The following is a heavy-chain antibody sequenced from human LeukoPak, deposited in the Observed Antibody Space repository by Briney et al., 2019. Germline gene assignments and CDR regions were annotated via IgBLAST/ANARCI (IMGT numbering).Heavy chain of an antibody. Sequence: PSETLSLTCAVSGGSISSSIWWSWVRQPPGKGLEWIGEILHSGSTNYNPSLQSRVTISVDESKNQFSLKLSSVTAADTAVYYCARNQMTTVTGFYYYGMDVWGKGTTVTVSS. V-gene: IGHV4-4*02. J-gene: IGHJ6*04. D-gene: IGHD4-17*01. CDR1: GGSISSSIW. CDR3: ARNQMTTVTGFYYYGMDV. CDR2: ILHSGST.